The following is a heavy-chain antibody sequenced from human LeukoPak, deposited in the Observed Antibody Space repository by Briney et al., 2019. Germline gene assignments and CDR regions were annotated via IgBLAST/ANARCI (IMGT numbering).Heavy chain of an antibody. CDR2: IKVDGSEM. CDR3: ARDRMATYYFDY. D-gene: IGHD5-24*01. V-gene: IGHV3-7*01. J-gene: IGHJ4*02. Sequence: GSLRLSCAASGFTFSRFWMAWVRQAPGKGLEWVANIKVDGSEMFYVDSVKGRFTIARDNAKNSLYMQMNSLRAEDTAVYYCARDRMATYYFDYWGQGTLVTVSS. CDR1: GFTFSRFW.